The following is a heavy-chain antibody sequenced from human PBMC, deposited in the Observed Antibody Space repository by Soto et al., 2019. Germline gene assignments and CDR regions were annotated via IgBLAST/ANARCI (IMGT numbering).Heavy chain of an antibody. J-gene: IGHJ6*02. V-gene: IGHV1-46*01. Sequence: XSVKVSCKASGYTFTSYYMHWVRQAPGQGLEWMGIINPSGGSTSYSPSFQGHVTISADKSISTAYLQWSSLKASDTAMYYCARSTLLYGMDVWGQGTTVTVSS. CDR2: INPSGGST. CDR1: GYTFTSYY. CDR3: ARSTLLYGMDV.